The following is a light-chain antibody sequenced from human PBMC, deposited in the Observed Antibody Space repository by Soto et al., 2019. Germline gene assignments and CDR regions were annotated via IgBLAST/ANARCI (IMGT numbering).Light chain of an antibody. J-gene: IGKJ5*01. Sequence: LTPSPVTLSLAPGESATRACRPSQSFRGLLAWYQQKPRQAPSLLIYDASSRATGIPPRFGGSGSTTDSTLTISRVPPEVSAVYCYQRRHMWPITFGQGTRLEIK. CDR3: QRRHMWPIT. CDR1: QSFRGL. V-gene: IGKV3-11*01. CDR2: DAS.